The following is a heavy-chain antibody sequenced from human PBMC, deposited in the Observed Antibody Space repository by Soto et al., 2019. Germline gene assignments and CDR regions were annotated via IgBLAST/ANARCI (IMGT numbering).Heavy chain of an antibody. V-gene: IGHV5-10-1*01. D-gene: IGHD2-2*01. CDR3: ASSPRGYCSSTSCRELGNYYGMDV. CDR2: FDPSDSYT. CDR1: GYSFTSYW. Sequence: GESLKISCKGSGYSFTSYWISWVRQMPGKGLEWMGRFDPSDSYTNYSPSFQGHVTISADKSISTAYLQWSSLKASDTAMYYCASSPRGYCSSTSCRELGNYYGMDVWGQGTTVTVS. J-gene: IGHJ6*02.